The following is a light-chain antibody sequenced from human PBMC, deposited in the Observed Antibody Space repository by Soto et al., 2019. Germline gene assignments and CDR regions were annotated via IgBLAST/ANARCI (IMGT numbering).Light chain of an antibody. CDR3: TSYKRGPLYV. CDR2: GVS. J-gene: IGLJ1*01. Sequence: QSALTQPASVSGSPGQSITVSCTGCSSDVGGSDYISWYQQHPGKAPRLIIYGVSDRPLGVSSRFSGSKSGNTASLTISGLQSEDEAHYYCTSYKRGPLYVFGTGTKLTVL. CDR1: SSDVGGSDY. V-gene: IGLV2-14*03.